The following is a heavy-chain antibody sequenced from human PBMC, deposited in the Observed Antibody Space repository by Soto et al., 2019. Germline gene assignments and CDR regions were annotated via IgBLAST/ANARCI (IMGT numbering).Heavy chain of an antibody. D-gene: IGHD2-2*01. CDR2: IRKQANIYTT. J-gene: IGHJ4*02. CDR1: GFTFSDHY. CDR3: ARSGSSTSCYDY. V-gene: IGHV3-72*01. Sequence: GVSLRLSCVGSGFTFSDHYIDWVRQAPGKGLEWVGRIRKQANIYTTHYAASVKGRFTISRDDPKNSLYLQMNSLKTEDTAVYYCARSGSSTSCYDYWGQGTLVTVSS.